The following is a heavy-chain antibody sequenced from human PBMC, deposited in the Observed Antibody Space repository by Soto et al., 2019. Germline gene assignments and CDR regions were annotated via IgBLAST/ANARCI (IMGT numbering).Heavy chain of an antibody. CDR2: ISGSGGST. Sequence: EVQLLESGGGLVQPGGSLRLSCAASGFTFSSYAMSWVRQAPGKGLEWVSAISGSGGSTYYADSVKGRFTISRDNSKNTLYLQMNSVRAEDTAVYYCAKEGVQNIVVVPAAMNWFDPLGQGTLVTVSS. CDR1: GFTFSSYA. CDR3: AKEGVQNIVVVPAAMNWFDP. J-gene: IGHJ5*02. D-gene: IGHD2-2*01. V-gene: IGHV3-23*01.